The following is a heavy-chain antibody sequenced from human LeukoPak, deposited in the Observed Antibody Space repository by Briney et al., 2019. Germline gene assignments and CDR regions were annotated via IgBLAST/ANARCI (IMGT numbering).Heavy chain of an antibody. CDR2: ISGSGGST. CDR3: AKDHDILTGYPYYFDY. D-gene: IGHD3-9*01. J-gene: IGHJ4*02. V-gene: IGHV3-23*01. Sequence: GGSLRLSCAVSGFTFSSYAMSWVRQAPGKGLEWVSAISGSGGSTYYADSVKGRFTISRDNSKNTLYLQMNSLRAEDTAVYYCAKDHDILTGYPYYFDYWGQGTLVTVSS. CDR1: GFTFSSYA.